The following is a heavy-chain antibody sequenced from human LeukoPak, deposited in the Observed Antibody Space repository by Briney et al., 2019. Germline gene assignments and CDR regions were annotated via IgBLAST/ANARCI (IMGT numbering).Heavy chain of an antibody. CDR3: ARDLAYSSSSLGEYGMDV. V-gene: IGHV1-46*01. J-gene: IGHJ6*02. CDR1: GYTFTSCY. Sequence: ASVKVSCKASGYTFTSCYMHWVRQAPGQGLEWMGIINPSGGSTSYAQKFQGRVTMTRDTSTSTVYMELSSLRSEDTAVYYCARDLAYSSSSLGEYGMDVWGQGTTVTVSS. CDR2: INPSGGST. D-gene: IGHD6-6*01.